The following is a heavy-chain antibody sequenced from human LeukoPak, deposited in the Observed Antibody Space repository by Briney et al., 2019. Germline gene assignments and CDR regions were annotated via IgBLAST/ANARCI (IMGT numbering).Heavy chain of an antibody. CDR3: ARDFLGERGYDWGHYFDY. V-gene: IGHV1-69*13. CDR2: IIPIFGTA. Sequence: ASVKVSCKASGGTFSSYAISWVRQAPGQGLEWMGGIIPIFGTANYAQKFQGRVTITADESTSTAYMELSSLRSEDTAVYYCARDFLGERGYDWGHYFDYWGQGTLVTVSP. CDR1: GGTFSSYA. D-gene: IGHD5-12*01. J-gene: IGHJ4*02.